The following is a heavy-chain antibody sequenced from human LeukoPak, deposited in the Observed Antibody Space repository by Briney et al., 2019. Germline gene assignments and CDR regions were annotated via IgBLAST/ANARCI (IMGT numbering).Heavy chain of an antibody. CDR2: ISYDGSNK. CDR3: AKDRELYGGIDY. D-gene: IGHD4-23*01. V-gene: IGHV3-30*18. Sequence: GGSLRLSCAAPGFTFSSYGMHWVRQAPGKGLEWVAVISYDGSNKYYADSVKGRFTISRDNSKNTLYLQMNSLRAEDTAVYYCAKDRELYGGIDYWGQGTLVTVSS. CDR1: GFTFSSYG. J-gene: IGHJ4*02.